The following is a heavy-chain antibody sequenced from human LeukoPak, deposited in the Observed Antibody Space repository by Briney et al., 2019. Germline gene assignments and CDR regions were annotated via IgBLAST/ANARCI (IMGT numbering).Heavy chain of an antibody. J-gene: IGHJ6*04. CDR2: INAGKGNT. V-gene: IGHV1-3*01. CDR1: GFTFTSYA. CDR3: AGIPVFGVVLHQEPV. Sequence: ASVKVSCKASGFTFTSYAIHWVRQAPGQRLEWMGWINAGKGNTKYSQEFQGRVTNTRDTSATTAYMELSRLRSDDTAVYYCAGIPVFGVVLHQEPVWGKGTTVTVSS. D-gene: IGHD3-3*01.